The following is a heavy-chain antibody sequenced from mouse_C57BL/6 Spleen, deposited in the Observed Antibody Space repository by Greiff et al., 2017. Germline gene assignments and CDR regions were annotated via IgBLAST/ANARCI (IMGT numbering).Heavy chain of an antibody. J-gene: IGHJ1*03. Sequence: VQLQQSGAELVRPGTSVKLSCKASGYTFTSYWMHWVKQRPGQGLEWIGVIDPSDSYTNYNQKFKGKATLTVDTSSSTAYMQLSSLTSEDSAVYYCARRDYYGSSLHWYFDVWGTGTTVTVSS. CDR1: GYTFTSYW. CDR2: IDPSDSYT. CDR3: ARRDYYGSSLHWYFDV. V-gene: IGHV1-59*01. D-gene: IGHD1-1*01.